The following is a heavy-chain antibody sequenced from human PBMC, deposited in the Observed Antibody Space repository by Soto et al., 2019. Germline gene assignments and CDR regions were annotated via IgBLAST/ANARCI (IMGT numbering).Heavy chain of an antibody. J-gene: IGHJ4*02. D-gene: IGHD1-26*01. Sequence: QVQLVQSGAEVKKPGSSVKVSCKTSGGTFSTYSIVWVRQAPGEGLEWMGGIIPIFGTANYAQKFQDRGTITADKTTNTAFMELSRLKSEDTAMYYCASSSGNNYGVGTNYYFDYWGQGTLVTVSS. CDR1: GGTFSTYS. CDR3: ASSSGNNYGVGTNYYFDY. CDR2: IIPIFGTA. V-gene: IGHV1-69*06.